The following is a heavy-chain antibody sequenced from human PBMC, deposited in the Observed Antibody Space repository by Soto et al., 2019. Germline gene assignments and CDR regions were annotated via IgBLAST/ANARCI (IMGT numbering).Heavy chain of an antibody. V-gene: IGHV4-59*01. CDR3: ARGDGYNSYYFDY. CDR2: IYYSGST. Sequence: SETLSLTCAVYGGSFRGYYWSWIRQPPGKGLEWIGYIYYSGSTNYNPSLKSRVTISVDTSKNQFSLKLSSVTAADTAVYYCARGDGYNSYYFDYWGQGTLVTVSS. D-gene: IGHD5-12*01. J-gene: IGHJ4*02. CDR1: GGSFRGYY.